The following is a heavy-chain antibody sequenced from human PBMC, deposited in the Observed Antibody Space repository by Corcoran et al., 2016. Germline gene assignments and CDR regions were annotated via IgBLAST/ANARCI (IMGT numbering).Heavy chain of an antibody. D-gene: IGHD3-22*01. V-gene: IGHV3-33*01. CDR3: ARESQYYYDSSGYYNLFDY. CDR1: GFTFSSYG. CDR2: IWYDGSNK. Sequence: QVQLVESGGGVVQPGRSLRLSCAASGFTFSSYGMHWVRQAPGKGLEWVAVIWYDGSNKYYADSVKGRFTISRDNSKNTLYLQMNSLRAEDTAVYYGARESQYYYDSSGYYNLFDYWGQGTLVTVSS. J-gene: IGHJ4*02.